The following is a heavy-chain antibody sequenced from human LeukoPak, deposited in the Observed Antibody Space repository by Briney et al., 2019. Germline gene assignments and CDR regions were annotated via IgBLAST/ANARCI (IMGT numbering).Heavy chain of an antibody. J-gene: IGHJ4*02. CDR3: AKDDIVGATVDY. V-gene: IGHV3-21*01. CDR2: ISSSSSYI. D-gene: IGHD1-26*01. CDR1: GFTFSSYS. Sequence: PGGSLRLSCAASGFTFSSYSMNWVRQAPGKGLEWVSSISSSSSYIYYADSVKGRFTISRDNAKNSLYLQMNSLRAEDTAVYYCAKDDIVGATVDYWGQGTLVTVSS.